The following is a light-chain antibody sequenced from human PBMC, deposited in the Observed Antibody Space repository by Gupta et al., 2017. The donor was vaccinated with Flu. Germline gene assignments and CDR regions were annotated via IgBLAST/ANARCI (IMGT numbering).Light chain of an antibody. J-gene: IGKJ3*01. V-gene: IGKV3-11*01. Sequence: LSLAQAKRAPISFRAGYDAADTMTWFEQHPRKAPKLLIFVVSSRSTGIPTRCSGSGGGADSTVTISTIELEDFDVYVCVYCQWEPRREFTFGHGTRLDIK. CDR3: VYCQWEPRREFT. CDR1: YDAADT. CDR2: VVS.